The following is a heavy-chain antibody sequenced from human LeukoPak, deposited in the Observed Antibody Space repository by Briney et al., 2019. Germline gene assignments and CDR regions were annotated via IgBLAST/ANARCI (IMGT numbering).Heavy chain of an antibody. CDR2: ISGTGGNT. CDR3: AKDRYSGSPYYFDY. J-gene: IGHJ4*02. CDR1: EFTFSSYA. D-gene: IGHD5-12*01. Sequence: GGSLRLSCAASEFTFSSYAMSWVRQAPGRGLEWVSGISGTGGNTYYADSVKGRFTISRDNSKNTLYLQINSLRAEDTAVYYCAKDRYSGSPYYFDYWAQGTLVTVSS. V-gene: IGHV3-23*01.